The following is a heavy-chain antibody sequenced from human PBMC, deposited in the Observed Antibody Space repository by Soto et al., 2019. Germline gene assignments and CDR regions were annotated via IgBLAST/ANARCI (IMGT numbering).Heavy chain of an antibody. CDR3: ATSCDSPRCAEGAMDV. V-gene: IGHV4-31*03. Sequence: QVQLQESGPGLLKPSQTLSLTCSVSGGSVSSGAFYWSWLRQHPGKGLEWIGYIYYTGTTYYNPSLKSRVDVSLDNSTKQFSLKLTSVTAADPAVYYCATSCDSPRCAEGAMDVWGQWTTVNASS. CDR2: IYYTGTT. CDR1: GGSVSSGAFY. D-gene: IGHD2-21*01. J-gene: IGHJ6*02.